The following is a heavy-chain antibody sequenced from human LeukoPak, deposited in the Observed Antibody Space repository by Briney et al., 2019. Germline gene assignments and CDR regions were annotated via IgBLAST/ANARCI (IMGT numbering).Heavy chain of an antibody. D-gene: IGHD1-26*01. CDR2: IGTAGDT. CDR1: GFTFSSYD. V-gene: IGHV3-13*01. CDR3: ARVFPTWGGSYAYDY. J-gene: IGHJ4*02. Sequence: PGGSLRLSCAASGFTFSSYDMHWVRQATGKGLEWVSAIGTAGDTYYPGSVKGRFTISRENAKNSLYLQMNSLRAGDTAVYYCARVFPTWGGSYAYDYWGQGTLVTVSS.